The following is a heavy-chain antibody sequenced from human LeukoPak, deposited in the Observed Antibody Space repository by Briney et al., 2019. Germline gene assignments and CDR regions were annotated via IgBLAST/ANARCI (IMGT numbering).Heavy chain of an antibody. J-gene: IGHJ4*02. CDR1: GFTFSSYW. Sequence: GGSLRLSCAASGFTFSSYWMHWVRHVPGKGLVWVAHINNPGTGTTYADAVKGRFTISRDNAKNTLYLQMNSLRADDTAIYYCARGSGGFDYWGQGTLITVSS. D-gene: IGHD3-3*01. CDR2: INNPGTGT. V-gene: IGHV3-74*01. CDR3: ARGSGGFDY.